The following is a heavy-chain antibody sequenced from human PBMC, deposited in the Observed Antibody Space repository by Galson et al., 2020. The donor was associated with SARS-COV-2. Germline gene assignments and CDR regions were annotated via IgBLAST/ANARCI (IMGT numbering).Heavy chain of an antibody. J-gene: IGHJ5*02. CDR3: ARLGLELGNFWFDP. D-gene: IGHD7-27*01. CDR1: GGSISSDDYY. Sequence: SETLSLTCTVSGGSISSDDYYWTWIRQRPGKGLEWIGYTHHTGNTYYNPSLRSRVIISLETSKNQFSLRLSFVTAADTAVYYCARLGLELGNFWFDPCGQGTLVTVSS. CDR2: THHTGNT. V-gene: IGHV4-31*03.